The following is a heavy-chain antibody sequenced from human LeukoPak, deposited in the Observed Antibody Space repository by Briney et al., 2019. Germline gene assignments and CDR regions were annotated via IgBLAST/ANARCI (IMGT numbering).Heavy chain of an antibody. CDR1: GGSISSYY. CDR3: ARDKAGYNDY. V-gene: IGHV4-59*01. D-gene: IGHD5-24*01. CDR2: IYYSGST. Sequence: KPSQTLSLTCTVSGGSISSYYWSWIRQPPGKGLEWIGYIYYSGSTTYNPSLKSRVSISVDTSKNQFSLRLSSVTAADTAVYYCARDKAGYNDYWGQGTLVTVSS. J-gene: IGHJ4*02.